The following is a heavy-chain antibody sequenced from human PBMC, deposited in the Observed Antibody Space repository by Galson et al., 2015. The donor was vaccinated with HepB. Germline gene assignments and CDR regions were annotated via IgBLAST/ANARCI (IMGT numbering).Heavy chain of an antibody. Sequence: LSLTCTVSGGSVSSRSSYWNWIRQPPGKGLEWIGYFYYSGSTNYNPSLKSRVTISVDTSKNQFSLKLSSVTAADTAVYYCARGLGEMATIESGAFDIWGQGTMVTVSS. D-gene: IGHD5-24*01. V-gene: IGHV4-61*01. CDR1: GGSVSSRSSY. CDR3: ARGLGEMATIESGAFDI. J-gene: IGHJ3*02. CDR2: FYYSGST.